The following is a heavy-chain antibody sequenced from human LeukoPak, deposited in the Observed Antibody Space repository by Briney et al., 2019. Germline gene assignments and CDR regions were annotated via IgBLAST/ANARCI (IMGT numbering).Heavy chain of an antibody. CDR1: GFTFSSYG. D-gene: IGHD2-21*02. Sequence: GGSLRLSCAASGFTFSSYGMSWVRQAPGKGLEWVSAISGSGGSTYYADSVKGRFAISRDNSKNTLYLQVNGLRTEDTAVYYCAKDRLLNCRGDCYIFDYWGQGTVVTVSS. CDR2: ISGSGGST. V-gene: IGHV3-23*01. J-gene: IGHJ4*02. CDR3: AKDRLLNCRGDCYIFDY.